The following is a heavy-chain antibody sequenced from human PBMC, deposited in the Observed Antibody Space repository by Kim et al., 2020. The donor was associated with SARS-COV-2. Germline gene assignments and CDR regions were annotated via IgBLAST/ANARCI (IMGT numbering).Heavy chain of an antibody. Sequence: ASVKVSCKASGYTFTSYYMHWVRQAPGQGLEWMGIINPSGGSTSYAQKFQGRVTMTRDTSTSTVYMELSSLRSEDTAVYYCAREDGEYSSSWYYYYGMDVWGQGTTVTVSS. V-gene: IGHV1-46*01. CDR1: GYTFTSYY. J-gene: IGHJ6*02. CDR3: AREDGEYSSSWYYYYGMDV. D-gene: IGHD6-13*01. CDR2: INPSGGST.